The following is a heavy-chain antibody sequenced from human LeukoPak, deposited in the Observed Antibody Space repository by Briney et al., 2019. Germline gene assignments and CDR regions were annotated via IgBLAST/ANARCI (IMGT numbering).Heavy chain of an antibody. J-gene: IGHJ4*02. CDR2: ISAGGAGT. Sequence: TGGSLRLSCAASGFTFSTYAMSWVRQAPGKGLEWVSSISAGGAGTYYADSVKGRFTISRDNSKNTLYLQMNSLRAEDTAVYYCAKKAFVAAGTPFFDYWGQGTLVTVSS. V-gene: IGHV3-23*01. D-gene: IGHD6-13*01. CDR1: GFTFSTYA. CDR3: AKKAFVAAGTPFFDY.